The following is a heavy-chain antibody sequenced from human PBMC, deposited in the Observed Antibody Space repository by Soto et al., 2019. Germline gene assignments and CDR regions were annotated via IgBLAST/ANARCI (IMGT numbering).Heavy chain of an antibody. D-gene: IGHD3-22*01. CDR1: GYTFTSYG. Sequence: ASVKVSCKASGYTFTSYGISWVRQAPEQGLEWMGWISAYNGNTNYAQKRQGRVTMTTDTSTSTAYMELRSLRSDDTAVYYCARDQYDSSGYYPGNWFDPWGQGTLVTVSS. CDR3: ARDQYDSSGYYPGNWFDP. CDR2: ISAYNGNT. J-gene: IGHJ5*02. V-gene: IGHV1-18*04.